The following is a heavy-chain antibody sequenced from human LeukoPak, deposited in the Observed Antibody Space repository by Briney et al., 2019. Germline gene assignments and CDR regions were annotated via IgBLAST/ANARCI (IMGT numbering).Heavy chain of an antibody. CDR3: ARPAGGHTGHFDY. J-gene: IGHJ4*02. CDR2: ISTSSSYI. CDR1: GFTFSSYS. Sequence: PGGSLRLSCAASGFTFSSYSMNWVRQAPGKGLEWVSSISTSSSYIYYADSVKGRFTISRDNAKNSLYLQMNSLRAEDTAVYYCARPAGGHTGHFDYWGQGTLVTLSS. V-gene: IGHV3-21*01. D-gene: IGHD2-15*01.